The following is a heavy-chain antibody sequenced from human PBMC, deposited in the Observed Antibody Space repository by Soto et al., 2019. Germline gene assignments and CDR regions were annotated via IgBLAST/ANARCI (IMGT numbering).Heavy chain of an antibody. CDR2: INSSSSYT. V-gene: IGHV3-11*05. Sequence: QVQLVESGGGLVKPGGSLRLSCAASGFTFSDYYMSWIRQAPGKGLEWVSYINSSSSYTNYADSVKGRFTNSRDNAKNSLYLQMNSLRAEDTAVYYCARTIVAAGGRRYFDLWGRGTLVTVSS. CDR1: GFTFSDYY. CDR3: ARTIVAAGGRRYFDL. D-gene: IGHD6-13*01. J-gene: IGHJ2*01.